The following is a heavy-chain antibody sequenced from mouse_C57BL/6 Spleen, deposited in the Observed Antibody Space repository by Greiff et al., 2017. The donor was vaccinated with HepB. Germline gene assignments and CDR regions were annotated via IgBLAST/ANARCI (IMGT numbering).Heavy chain of an antibody. CDR1: GYSITSGYY. D-gene: IGHD2-2*01. V-gene: IGHV3-6*01. CDR2: ISYDGSN. CDR3: ARDKGYYYAMDY. J-gene: IGHJ4*01. Sequence: EVKLMESGPGLVKPSQSLSLTCSVTGYSITSGYYWNWIRQFPGNKLEWMGYISYDGSNNYNPSLKNLISITRDTSKNQFFLKLNSVTTEDTATYYCARDKGYYYAMDYWGQGTSVTVSS.